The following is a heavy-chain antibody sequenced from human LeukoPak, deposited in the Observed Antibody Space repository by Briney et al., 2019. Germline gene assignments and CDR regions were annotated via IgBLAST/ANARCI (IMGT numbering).Heavy chain of an antibody. CDR2: IDPDDSGS. V-gene: IGHV3-74*01. Sequence: GGSLRLSCAASGFTFSRYWMHWVRQAPGEGLVWVSRIDPDDSGSSYADSVKGRFTISRDNSKNTLYLQMNSLRAEDTAVYYCAKDLPPGYSSGWYFQHWGQGTLVTVSS. D-gene: IGHD6-19*01. CDR1: GFTFSRYW. CDR3: AKDLPPGYSSGWYFQH. J-gene: IGHJ1*01.